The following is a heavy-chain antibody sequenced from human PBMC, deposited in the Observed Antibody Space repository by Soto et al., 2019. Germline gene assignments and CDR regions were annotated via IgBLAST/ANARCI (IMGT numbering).Heavy chain of an antibody. CDR3: ARAKGAHDFWSGLSGTRKYYYYGMDV. J-gene: IGHJ6*02. CDR1: GFTFSSYG. V-gene: IGHV3-33*01. CDR2: IWYDGSNK. Sequence: GGSLRLSCAASGFTFSSYGMHWVRQAPGKGLEWVAVIWYDGSNKYYADSVKGQFTISRDNSKNTLYLQMNSLRAEDTAVYYCARAKGAHDFWSGLSGTRKYYYYGMDVWCQAKTVNVSS. D-gene: IGHD3-3*01.